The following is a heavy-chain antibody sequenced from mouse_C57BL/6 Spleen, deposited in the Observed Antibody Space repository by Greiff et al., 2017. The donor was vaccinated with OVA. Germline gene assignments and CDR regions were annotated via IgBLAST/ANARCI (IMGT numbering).Heavy chain of an antibody. D-gene: IGHD2-5*01. CDR2: IDPSDSYT. J-gene: IGHJ4*01. CDR1: GYTFTSYW. Sequence: QVQLQQSGAELVMPGASVKLSCKASGYTFTSYWMHWVKQRPGQGLEWIGEIDPSDSYTNYNQKFKGKSTLTVDKSSSTAYMQISSLTSEDSAVYYCARAKTFDSKKGYAMDYWGQGTSVTVAS. CDR3: ARAKTFDSKKGYAMDY. V-gene: IGHV1-69*01.